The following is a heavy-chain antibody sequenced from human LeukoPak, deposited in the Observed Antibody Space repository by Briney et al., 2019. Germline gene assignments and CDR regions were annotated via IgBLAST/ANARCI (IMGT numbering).Heavy chain of an antibody. V-gene: IGHV3-30*18. J-gene: IGHJ4*02. D-gene: IGHD3-22*01. Sequence: GGSLRLSCAASGFTFSSYGMHWVRQAPGKGLEWVAVISYDGSNKYYADSVKGRFTISRDNSKNTLYLQMNSLRAEDTAVYYCAKDGEPSYYDSSGYSDYWGQGTLVTVSS. CDR2: ISYDGSNK. CDR1: GFTFSSYG. CDR3: AKDGEPSYYDSSGYSDY.